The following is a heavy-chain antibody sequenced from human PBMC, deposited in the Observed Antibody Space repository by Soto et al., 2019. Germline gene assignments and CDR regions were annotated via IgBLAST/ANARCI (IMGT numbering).Heavy chain of an antibody. CDR1: GGSISSYY. Sequence: PSETLSLTCTVSGGSISSYYWSWIRQPPGKGLEWIGYIYYSGSTNYNPSLKSRVTISVDTSKNQFSLKLSSVTAADTAVYYCVKGYGSGTYYVEYFDYWGQGTLVTVSS. D-gene: IGHD3-10*01. CDR2: IYYSGST. CDR3: VKGYGSGTYYVEYFDY. J-gene: IGHJ4*02. V-gene: IGHV4-59*08.